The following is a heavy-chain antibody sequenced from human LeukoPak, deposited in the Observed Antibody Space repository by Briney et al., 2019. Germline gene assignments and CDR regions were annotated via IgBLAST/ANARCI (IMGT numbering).Heavy chain of an antibody. CDR3: AKSYYYGSGSPDDAFDI. J-gene: IGHJ3*02. V-gene: IGHV3-9*03. D-gene: IGHD3-10*01. CDR1: GFTFSNYA. CDR2: ISWNSGSI. Sequence: GRSLRLSCAASGFTFSNYAMHWVRQAPGKGLEWVSGISWNSGSIGYADSVKGRFTISRDNAKNSLYLQMNSLRAEDMALYYCAKSYYYGSGSPDDAFDIWGQGTMVTVSS.